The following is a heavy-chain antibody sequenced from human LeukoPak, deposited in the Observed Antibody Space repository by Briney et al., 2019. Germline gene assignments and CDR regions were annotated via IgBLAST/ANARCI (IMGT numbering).Heavy chain of an antibody. CDR3: AKDRPCTICSPSDY. D-gene: IGHD2-2*01. V-gene: IGHV3-23*01. J-gene: IGHJ4*02. CDR2: NTAGGDYT. CDR1: GFTFSNNA. Sequence: PGGSLRLSCTASGFTFSNNAMSWVRQAPGKGLECVSANTAGGDYTYYADSVKGRFTISRDNSKNTLYLQMNSLRAEDTAVYYCAKDRPCTICSPSDYWGQGTLVTVSS.